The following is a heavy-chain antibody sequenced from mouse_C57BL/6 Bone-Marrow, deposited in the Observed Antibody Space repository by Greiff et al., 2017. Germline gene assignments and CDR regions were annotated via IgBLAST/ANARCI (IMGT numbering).Heavy chain of an antibody. CDR1: GFNFKDDY. V-gene: IGHV14-4*01. Sequence: EVKLVESGAELVRPGASVKLSCTASGFNFKDDYMHWVKQRPEQGLEWIGWIDPDNGDTESASKFQGKATITAATSSNTAYLQLSSLTSEDTAVYYCTTYYYGSSGWGQGTTLTVSS. CDR3: TTYYYGSSG. J-gene: IGHJ2*01. D-gene: IGHD1-1*01. CDR2: IDPDNGDT.